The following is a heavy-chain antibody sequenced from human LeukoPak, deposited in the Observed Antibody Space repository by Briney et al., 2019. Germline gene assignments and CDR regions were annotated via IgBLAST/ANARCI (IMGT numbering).Heavy chain of an antibody. Sequence: NPSETLSLTCTVSGGSISCYFWSWIRRPPGKGLEWIGYIYYSGSTNYNPSLKSRVTISVDTSKNQFSLKLTSVTAADTAVYYCARGVPEYYDFWSGYFYYFDYWGQGTLVTVSS. CDR1: GGSISCYF. CDR3: ARGVPEYYDFWSGYFYYFDY. J-gene: IGHJ4*02. V-gene: IGHV4-59*01. D-gene: IGHD3-3*01. CDR2: IYYSGST.